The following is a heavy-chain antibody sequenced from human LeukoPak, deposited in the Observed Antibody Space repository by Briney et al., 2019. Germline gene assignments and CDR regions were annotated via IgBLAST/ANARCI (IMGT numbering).Heavy chain of an antibody. CDR3: AGTYYYDSSGYYYPGGY. Sequence: SETLSLTCSVSGGSMSSYYWSWIRQSPGKGLEWIGYIYHSGSTDYNSSLKSRVTISEDTSKKQFSLKVSSVTAADTAVYYCAGTYYYDSSGYYYPGGYWGQGTLVTVSS. CDR2: IYHSGST. J-gene: IGHJ4*02. CDR1: GGSMSSYY. D-gene: IGHD3-22*01. V-gene: IGHV4-59*01.